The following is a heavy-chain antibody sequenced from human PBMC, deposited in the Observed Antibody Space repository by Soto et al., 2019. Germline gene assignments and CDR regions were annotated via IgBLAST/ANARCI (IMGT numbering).Heavy chain of an antibody. CDR2: IYYSGST. Sequence: QVQLQESGPGLVKPSQTLSLTCTVSGGSISSGGYYWSWIRQHPGKGLEWIGYIYYSGSTYYNPSLERRVTISVDTSKNQLSQKLSSVTAADTAVYYCARAWGGYFDYWGQGTLVNVSS. CDR1: GGSISSGGYY. D-gene: IGHD3-16*01. V-gene: IGHV4-31*03. J-gene: IGHJ4*02. CDR3: ARAWGGYFDY.